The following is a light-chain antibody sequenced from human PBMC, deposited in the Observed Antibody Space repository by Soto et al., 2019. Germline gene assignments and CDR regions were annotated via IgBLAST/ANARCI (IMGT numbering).Light chain of an antibody. CDR1: QSVSSD. CDR3: QQYNTWHPKMA. J-gene: IGKJ1*01. Sequence: VVVTQSPATLSVFPGETATLSCRASQSVSSDLAWYQQRPGQAPRLLIYGASTRATGIPARFRGSGSGTEFRLTISSLQSEDFATYYCQQYNTWHPKMAFGRGTKV. V-gene: IGKV3-15*01. CDR2: GAS.